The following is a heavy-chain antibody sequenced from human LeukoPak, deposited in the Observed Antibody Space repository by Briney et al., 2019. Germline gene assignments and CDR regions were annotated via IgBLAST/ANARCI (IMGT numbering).Heavy chain of an antibody. Sequence: KPGGSLRLSCAASGFTFSSYSMNWVRQAPGKGLEWVSSISSSSSYIYYADSVKGRFTISRDNAKNSLYLKMNSLRAEDTAVYHCARDYCSSTSCYLGYYYYGMDVWGQGTTVTVSS. CDR1: GFTFSSYS. CDR2: ISSSSSYI. CDR3: ARDYCSSTSCYLGYYYYGMDV. D-gene: IGHD2-2*01. J-gene: IGHJ6*02. V-gene: IGHV3-21*01.